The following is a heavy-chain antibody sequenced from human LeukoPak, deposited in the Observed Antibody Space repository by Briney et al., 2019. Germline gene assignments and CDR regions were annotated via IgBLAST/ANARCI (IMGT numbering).Heavy chain of an antibody. Sequence: ASVKVSCKASGYTFTSYDINWVRQATGQGLEWMGWMNPNSGNTGYAQKFQGRVTMTRNTSISTAYMELSSLRSEDTAGCYCARVMSAYYDILTGVGRDAFDIWGQGTMVTVSS. D-gene: IGHD3-9*01. V-gene: IGHV1-8*01. CDR3: ARVMSAYYDILTGVGRDAFDI. CDR2: MNPNSGNT. J-gene: IGHJ3*02. CDR1: GYTFTSYD.